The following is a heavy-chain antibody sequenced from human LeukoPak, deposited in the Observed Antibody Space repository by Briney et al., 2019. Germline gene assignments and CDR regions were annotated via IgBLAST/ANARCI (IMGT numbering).Heavy chain of an antibody. D-gene: IGHD4-17*01. V-gene: IGHV4-59*06. CDR2: IYYSGST. CDR1: GGSISSYY. J-gene: IGHJ4*02. Sequence: SETLSLTCTVSGGSISSYYWSWIRQHPGKGLEWIGYIYYSGSTYYNPSLKSRVTMSVDTSENQFSLKLNSVTAADTAVYYCATTVGSYFDYWSQGTLVTVSS. CDR3: ATTVGSYFDY.